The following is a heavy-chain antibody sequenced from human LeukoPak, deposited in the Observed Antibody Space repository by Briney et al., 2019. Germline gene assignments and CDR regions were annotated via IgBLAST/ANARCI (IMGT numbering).Heavy chain of an antibody. Sequence: GASVKVSCKASGYTFTSYGISWVRQAPGQGLEWMGWIRAYNGNTNYAQKLQGRVTMTTDTSTSTAYMELRSLRSDDTAVYYCARRFKRGYSYGPFDYWGQGTLVTVSS. CDR2: IRAYNGNT. CDR3: ARRFKRGYSYGPFDY. CDR1: GYTFTSYG. D-gene: IGHD5-18*01. V-gene: IGHV1-18*01. J-gene: IGHJ4*02.